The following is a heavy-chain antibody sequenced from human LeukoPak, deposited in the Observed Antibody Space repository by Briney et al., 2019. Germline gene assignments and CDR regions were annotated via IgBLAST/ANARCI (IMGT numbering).Heavy chain of an antibody. CDR2: MNPNSGNT. V-gene: IGHV1-8*03. D-gene: IGHD3-22*01. CDR1: GYTFTSYD. CDR3: ARQQKGYYDSSGYYIDY. Sequence: ASVKVSCKASGYTFTSYDINWVRQATGQGLEWMGWMNPNSGNTGYAQKFQGRVTITRNTSISTAYMELSSLRSEDTAVYYCARQQKGYYDSSGYYIDYWGQGTLVTVSS. J-gene: IGHJ4*02.